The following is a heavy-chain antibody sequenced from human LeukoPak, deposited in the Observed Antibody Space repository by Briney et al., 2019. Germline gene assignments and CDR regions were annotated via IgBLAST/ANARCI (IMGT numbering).Heavy chain of an antibody. CDR1: GFTFSNAW. Sequence: GGSLRLSCAASGFTFSNAWMSWVRQAPGKGLEWVGRIKSKTDGGTTDYAAPVKGRFTTSRDDSKSIAYLQMNSLKTEDTAVYYCTRGFVVVTATSFDYWGQGTLVTVSS. CDR2: IKSKTDGGTT. V-gene: IGHV3-15*01. D-gene: IGHD2-21*02. CDR3: TRGFVVVTATSFDY. J-gene: IGHJ4*02.